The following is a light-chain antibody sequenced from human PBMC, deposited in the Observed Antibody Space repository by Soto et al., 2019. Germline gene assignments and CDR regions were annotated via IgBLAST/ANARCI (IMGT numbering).Light chain of an antibody. CDR2: GVS. CDR1: SSDVSAYSY. J-gene: IGLJ1*01. V-gene: IGLV2-14*01. CDR3: SSYTCSRSYV. Sequence: ALTQPSPVSASPVHSITGSCTGTSSDVSAYSYVSWYQQHPGKAPKLIIYGVSDRPSGISNRFSGSKSDNTASLTISGLRAEDEAEYYCSSYTCSRSYVFATGTNVTVL.